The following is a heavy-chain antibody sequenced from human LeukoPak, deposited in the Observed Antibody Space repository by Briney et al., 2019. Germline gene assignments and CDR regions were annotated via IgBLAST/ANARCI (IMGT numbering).Heavy chain of an antibody. CDR2: LSYDGSNT. CDR1: GFAFGSHA. V-gene: IGHV3-30*04. CDR3: ARDDMRYCSSTSCYNIDY. J-gene: IGHJ4*02. Sequence: GGSLRLSCLASGFAFGSHAMHWVRQAPGEGLEWVAVLSYDGSNTYYADSVKGRFTISRDNAKNTLYLQMNSLRAEDTAVYYCARDDMRYCSSTSCYNIDYWGQGTLVTVSS. D-gene: IGHD2-2*02.